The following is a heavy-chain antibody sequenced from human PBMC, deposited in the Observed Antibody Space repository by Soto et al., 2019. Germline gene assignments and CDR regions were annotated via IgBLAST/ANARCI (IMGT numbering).Heavy chain of an antibody. CDR2: MNPNSGNT. J-gene: IGHJ6*02. CDR3: ARQLRFLEWLLYADYCYGMDV. Sequence: GASVKVSCKASGYTFTSYDINWVRQATGQGLEWMGWMNPNSGNTGYAQKFQDRVTMTRNTSISTAYMELSSLRSEDTAVYYCARQLRFLEWLLYADYCYGMDVWGQGTTVTVSS. V-gene: IGHV1-8*01. CDR1: GYTFTSYD. D-gene: IGHD3-3*01.